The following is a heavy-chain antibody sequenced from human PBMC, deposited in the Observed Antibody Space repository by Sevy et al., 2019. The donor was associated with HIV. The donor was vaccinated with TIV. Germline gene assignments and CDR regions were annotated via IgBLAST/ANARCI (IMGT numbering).Heavy chain of an antibody. Sequence: GGSLRLSCAASGFTFSIYTMSWVRQAPGKGLEWVSTFGFGGSTIHYADSVKGRFTISGDNSKNTLYLQMNSLRADDTGVYYCARDGCTVPHNYWGQGTLVTVSS. CDR1: GFTFSIYT. CDR2: FGFGGSTI. CDR3: ARDGCTVPHNY. D-gene: IGHD2-8*02. J-gene: IGHJ4*02. V-gene: IGHV3-23*01.